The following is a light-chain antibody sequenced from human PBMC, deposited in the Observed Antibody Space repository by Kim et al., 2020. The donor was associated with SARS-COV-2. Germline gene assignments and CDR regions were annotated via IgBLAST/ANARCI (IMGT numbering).Light chain of an antibody. CDR2: FDS. V-gene: IGLV3-21*04. J-gene: IGLJ3*02. CDR3: QVWDSSSNRQV. Sequence: APGKSARITCGGNNIGGKSVHWYQQKPGQAPVLVIYFDSDRPSGIPERFSGSNSGNTATLTISRVEAGDEADYFCQVWDSSSNRQVFGGGTKLTVL. CDR1: NIGGKS.